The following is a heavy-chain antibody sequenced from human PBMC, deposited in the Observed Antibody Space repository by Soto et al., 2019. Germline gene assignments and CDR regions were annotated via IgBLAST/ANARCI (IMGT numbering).Heavy chain of an antibody. CDR1: GGSISSGGYS. Sequence: QLQLQESGSGLVKPSQTLSLTCAVSGGSISSGGYSWSWIRQPPGKGLEWIGYIYHSGSTYYNPSLKSRVTLEVDRSKNQFSLKLSSVTAADTAVYYCARDGTVYGMSAFDIWGQGTMVTVSS. D-gene: IGHD2-8*01. J-gene: IGHJ3*02. CDR2: IYHSGST. CDR3: ARDGTVYGMSAFDI. V-gene: IGHV4-30-2*01.